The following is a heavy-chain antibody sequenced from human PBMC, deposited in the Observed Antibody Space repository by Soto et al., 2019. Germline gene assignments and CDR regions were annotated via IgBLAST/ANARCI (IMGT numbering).Heavy chain of an antibody. J-gene: IGHJ6*02. CDR1: GLTFSQYW. Sequence: PGGSLRLSCAASGLTFSQYWMHWVRQAPGQGLVWVSRISDDGTITDYADSVKGRFTASRDNARNTHSLQMNSLRSEDTAVYFCATAVDYDFWSGTTHYGMDVWGQGTTVTVSS. CDR2: ISDDGTIT. CDR3: ATAVDYDFWSGTTHYGMDV. D-gene: IGHD3-3*01. V-gene: IGHV3-74*01.